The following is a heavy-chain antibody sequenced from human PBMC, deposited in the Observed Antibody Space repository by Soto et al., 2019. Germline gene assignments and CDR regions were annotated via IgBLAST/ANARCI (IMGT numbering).Heavy chain of an antibody. CDR1: GGSFRNYG. D-gene: IGHD3-9*01. CDR3: ARALDYDLLTAREYALGV. CDR2: IVPVFGTA. V-gene: IGHV1-69*01. Sequence: QVQLVQSGAEVKKPGSSVRVSCKVSGGSFRNYGITWVRQSPGQGLEWMGGIVPVFGTAVYAQQFQGIDTIGPNDLTPTASLELRSLGPDDTAVYFCARALDYDLLTAREYALGVWGQGTTGTVTA. J-gene: IGHJ6*01.